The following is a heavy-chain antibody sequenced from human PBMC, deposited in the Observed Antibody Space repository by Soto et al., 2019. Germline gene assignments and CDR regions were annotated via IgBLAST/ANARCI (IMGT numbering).Heavy chain of an antibody. V-gene: IGHV3-33*01. Sequence: GGSLRLSCAASGFTFSSYGMHWVRQAPGKGLEWVAVIWYDGSNKYYADSVKGRFTISRDNSKNTLYLQMNSLRAEDTAVYYCARVVITGTTIIIDYWGQGTLVTVSS. CDR1: GFTFSSYG. CDR2: IWYDGSNK. J-gene: IGHJ4*02. CDR3: ARVVITGTTIIIDY. D-gene: IGHD1-7*01.